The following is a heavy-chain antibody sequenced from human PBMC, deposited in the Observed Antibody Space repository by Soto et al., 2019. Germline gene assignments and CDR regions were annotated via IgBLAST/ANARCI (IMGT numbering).Heavy chain of an antibody. Sequence: PSETLSLTCTVSGASINSGDYFWTWIRQHPGKGLESIGYIYYSGTTYYIPSLKSRLTISLDTSKNQFSLKLSSVTAADTAVYYCARDPSTNYGMDVWGQGTTVTVSS. CDR3: ARDPSTNYGMDV. D-gene: IGHD2-2*01. J-gene: IGHJ6*02. CDR2: IYYSGTT. CDR1: GASINSGDYF. V-gene: IGHV4-31*03.